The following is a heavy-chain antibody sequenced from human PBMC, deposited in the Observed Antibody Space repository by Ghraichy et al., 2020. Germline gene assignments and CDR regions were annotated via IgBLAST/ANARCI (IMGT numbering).Heavy chain of an antibody. CDR3: AREQGGFDY. Sequence: GGSLRLSCAASGFTFSSYAMHWVRQAPGKGLEWVAVISYHGSNKYYADSVKGRFTISRDNSKNTLYLQMNSLRAEDTAVYYCAREQGGFDYWGQGTLVTVSS. J-gene: IGHJ4*02. CDR2: ISYHGSNK. D-gene: IGHD3-16*01. CDR1: GFTFSSYA. V-gene: IGHV3-30-3*01.